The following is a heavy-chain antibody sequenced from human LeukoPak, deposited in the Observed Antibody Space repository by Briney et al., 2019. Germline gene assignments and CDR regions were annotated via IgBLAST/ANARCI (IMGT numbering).Heavy chain of an antibody. CDR2: ISYDGTNK. Sequence: PGGSLRLSCAASGFTFSSYAMHWVRQAPGKGLDWVAVISYDGTNKYYADSVKGRFTISRDNSKNTLYLQMSSLRTEDTAVYYCASQVRRWFDLWGQGTLVAVSS. CDR1: GFTFSSYA. V-gene: IGHV3-30*04. J-gene: IGHJ5*02. CDR3: ASQVRRWFDL.